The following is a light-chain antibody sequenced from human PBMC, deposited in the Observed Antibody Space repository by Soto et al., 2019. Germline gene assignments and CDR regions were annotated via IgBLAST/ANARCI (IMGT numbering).Light chain of an antibody. V-gene: IGKV3-20*01. CDR2: GAS. Sequence: EMVMTQSPATLSVSPGERVTLSCRASQSVSSSYLAWYQQKPGQAPTLLIYGASSRATGIPDRFSGSGSGTDFTLTISRLEPEDFAVYFCQQYGSSPWTFGQGTKVDIK. CDR3: QQYGSSPWT. CDR1: QSVSSSY. J-gene: IGKJ1*01.